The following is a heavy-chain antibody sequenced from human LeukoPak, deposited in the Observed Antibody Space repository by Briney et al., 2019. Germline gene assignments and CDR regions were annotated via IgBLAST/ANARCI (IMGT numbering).Heavy chain of an antibody. CDR3: ARHGRGSYPGDY. J-gene: IGHJ4*02. V-gene: IGHV4-39*01. CDR1: GGSISSSSYY. D-gene: IGHD1-26*01. Sequence: PSETLSPTCTVSGGSISSSSYYWGWIRQPPGKGLEWIGSIYYSGSTYYNPSLKSRVTISVDTSKNQFSLKLSSVTAADTAVYYCARHGRGSYPGDYWGQGTLVTVSS. CDR2: IYYSGST.